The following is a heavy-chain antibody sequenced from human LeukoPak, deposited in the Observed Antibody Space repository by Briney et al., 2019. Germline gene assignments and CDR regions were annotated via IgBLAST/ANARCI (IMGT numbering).Heavy chain of an antibody. V-gene: IGHV4-34*01. Sequence: PSETLSLTCAVYGGTFSSYYWTWIRQSPGKGLEWIGEINHSGSTTYNPSLKSRVTISVDASKNQFSLQVSSVTAADTAVYYCAREGSYFGSGSPPLEYWSRGTQVTVSS. CDR3: AREGSYFGSGSPPLEY. CDR2: INHSGST. CDR1: GGTFSSYY. D-gene: IGHD3-10*01. J-gene: IGHJ4*02.